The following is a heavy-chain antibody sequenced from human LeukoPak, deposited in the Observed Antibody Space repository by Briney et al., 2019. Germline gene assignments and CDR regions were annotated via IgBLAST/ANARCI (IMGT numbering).Heavy chain of an antibody. CDR1: GGSFSGYY. CDR3: ARICSSTSCPFYYYYGMDV. D-gene: IGHD2-2*01. CDR2: INHSGST. V-gene: IGHV4-34*01. J-gene: IGHJ6*04. Sequence: SETLSLTCAVYGGSFSGYYWSWIRQPPGKGLEWIGEINHSGSTNYNPSLKSRVTISVDTSKNQFPLKLSSVTAADTAVYYCARICSSTSCPFYYYYGMDVWGKGTTVTVSS.